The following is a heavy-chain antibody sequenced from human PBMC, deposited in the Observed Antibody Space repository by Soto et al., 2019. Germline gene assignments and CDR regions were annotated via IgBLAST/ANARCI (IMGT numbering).Heavy chain of an antibody. D-gene: IGHD6-13*01. CDR2: IWYDGSNK. CDR1: GFTFSSYG. V-gene: IGHV3-33*01. CDR3: ARGEYGYSSSWYSDF. Sequence: QVQLVESGGGVVQTGRSLRLSCAASGFTFSSYGMHWVRQAPGKGLEWVAVIWYDGSNKYYADSVKGRFTISRDNSKNTLYLQMNSLRAEDTAVYYCARGEYGYSSSWYSDFWGQGSLVTVSS. J-gene: IGHJ4*02.